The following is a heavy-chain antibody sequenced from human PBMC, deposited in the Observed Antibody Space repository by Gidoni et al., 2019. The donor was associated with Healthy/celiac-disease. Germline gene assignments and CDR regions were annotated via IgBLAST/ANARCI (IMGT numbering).Heavy chain of an antibody. CDR2: INPSGSST. CDR1: GYTFTSYY. V-gene: IGHV1-46*01. CDR3: ASDSSGWYYFDY. D-gene: IGHD6-19*01. Sequence: QVQLVQSGAEVKKPGASVKVSFKASGYTFTSYYMHWVRQAPGQGLEWMGIINPSGSSTSYAQKFQGRVTMTRDTSTSTVYMELSSLRSEDTAVYYCASDSSGWYYFDYWGQGTLVTVSS. J-gene: IGHJ4*02.